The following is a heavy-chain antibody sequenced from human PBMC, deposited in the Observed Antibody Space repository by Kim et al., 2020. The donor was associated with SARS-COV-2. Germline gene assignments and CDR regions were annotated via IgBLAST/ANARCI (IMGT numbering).Heavy chain of an antibody. J-gene: IGHJ6*02. D-gene: IGHD2-2*01. CDR3: AREGYCSSTSCYAYGMDV. Sequence: ASVKVSCKASGYTFTSYGISWVRQAPGQGLEWMGWISAYNCNTNYAQKLQGRVTMTTDTSTSTAYMELRSLRSDDTAVYYCAREGYCSSTSCYAYGMDVWGQGTTVTVSS. CDR1: GYTFTSYG. V-gene: IGHV1-18*04. CDR2: ISAYNCNT.